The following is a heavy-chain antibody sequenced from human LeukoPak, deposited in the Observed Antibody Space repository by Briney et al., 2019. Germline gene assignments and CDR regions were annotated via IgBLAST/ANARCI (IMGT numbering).Heavy chain of an antibody. Sequence: SETLSLTCTVSGGSISSSSYYWGWIRQPPGKGLEWIGSIYYNGSTYYNPSLKSRVTISVDTSKNQFSLKLSSVTAADTAVYYCARLTETGYSSSWYRGYYFDYWGQGTLVTVSS. D-gene: IGHD6-13*01. J-gene: IGHJ4*02. CDR1: GGSISSSSYY. CDR3: ARLTETGYSSSWYRGYYFDY. CDR2: IYYNGST. V-gene: IGHV4-39*01.